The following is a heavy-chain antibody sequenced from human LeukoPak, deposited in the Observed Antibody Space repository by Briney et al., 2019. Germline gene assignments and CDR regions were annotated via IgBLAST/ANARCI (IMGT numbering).Heavy chain of an antibody. J-gene: IGHJ6*04. Sequence: ASVKVSCKASGYTFTSYGISWVRQAPGQGLEWMWWISAYKGNTNYAQKLQGRVTMTTDTSTSTAYMELRSLRSDDTAVYYCASSSGLGYCSGGGCYHGMDVWGEGTTVTVSS. CDR2: ISAYKGNT. V-gene: IGHV1-18*01. CDR1: GYTFTSYG. D-gene: IGHD2-15*01. CDR3: ASSSGLGYCSGGGCYHGMDV.